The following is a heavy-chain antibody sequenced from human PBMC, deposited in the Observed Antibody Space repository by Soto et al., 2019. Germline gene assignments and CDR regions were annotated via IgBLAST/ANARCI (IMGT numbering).Heavy chain of an antibody. Sequence: QVHLVQSGAEVKKPGSSVKVSCKASGGTFGNYAITWVRQAPGQALEWMGQIIPIFGTANYAQKFQGRVTIFADESTSTAYMELSSLISEDTAVYYCARTYCGGDCYSDYWGQGTLVTVSS. D-gene: IGHD2-21*02. CDR3: ARTYCGGDCYSDY. CDR2: IIPIFGTA. CDR1: GGTFGNYA. J-gene: IGHJ4*02. V-gene: IGHV1-69*01.